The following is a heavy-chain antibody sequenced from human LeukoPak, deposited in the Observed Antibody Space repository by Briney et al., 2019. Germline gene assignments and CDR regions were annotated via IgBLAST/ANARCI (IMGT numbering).Heavy chain of an antibody. Sequence: ASVKVSCKASGYTFTSYAMHWVRQAPGQRLEWLGWINAGNGNTKYSQKFQGRVTITRDTSASTAHMELSSLRSEDTAVYYCARGVAGTGVSYYWGQGTLVTVSS. D-gene: IGHD6-19*01. CDR1: GYTFTSYA. CDR2: INAGNGNT. CDR3: ARGVAGTGVSYY. V-gene: IGHV1-3*01. J-gene: IGHJ4*02.